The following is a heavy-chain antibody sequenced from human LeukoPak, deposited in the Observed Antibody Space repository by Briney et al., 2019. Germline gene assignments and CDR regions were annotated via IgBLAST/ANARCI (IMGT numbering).Heavy chain of an antibody. J-gene: IGHJ4*02. CDR2: ISYDGSNK. CDR3: ARGTFLGYCSSTSCSFDY. Sequence: GGSLRLSCAASGFTFSSYAMHWVRQAPGKGLEWVAVISYDGSNKYCADSVKGRFTISRDNSKNTLYLQMNSLRAEDTAVYYCARGTFLGYCSSTSCSFDYWGQGTLVTVSS. D-gene: IGHD2-2*01. CDR1: GFTFSSYA. V-gene: IGHV3-30-3*01.